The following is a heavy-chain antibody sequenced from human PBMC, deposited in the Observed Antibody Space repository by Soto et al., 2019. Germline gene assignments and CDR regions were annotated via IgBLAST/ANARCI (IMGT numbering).Heavy chain of an antibody. J-gene: IGHJ5*02. V-gene: IGHV4-4*02. CDR3: AREIVTAGGNNYFDP. CDR1: GGTVASSHW. D-gene: IGHD2-21*02. CDR2: VYHTGDT. Sequence: PWETLSLTCGVSGGTVASSHWWSWVRQSPGGGLEWIGNVYHTGDTNFNPSLQSRVTISVDKSDNQFSLRLNSLTAADTAVYFCAREIVTAGGNNYFDPWGPGTLVTVSS.